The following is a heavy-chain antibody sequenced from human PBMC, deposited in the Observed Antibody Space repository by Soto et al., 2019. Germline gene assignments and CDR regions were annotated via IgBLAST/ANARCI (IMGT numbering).Heavy chain of an antibody. J-gene: IGHJ5*02. CDR3: ARDSSGWQNWFDP. CDR1: GFTFSSYG. CDR2: IWYDGSNK. D-gene: IGHD6-19*01. V-gene: IGHV3-33*01. Sequence: GGSLRLSCAASGFTFSSYGMHWVRQAPGKGLEWVAVIWYDGSNKYYADSVKGRFTISRDNSKNTLYLQMNSLRAEDTAVYYCARDSSGWQNWFDPWGQGTLVTVSS.